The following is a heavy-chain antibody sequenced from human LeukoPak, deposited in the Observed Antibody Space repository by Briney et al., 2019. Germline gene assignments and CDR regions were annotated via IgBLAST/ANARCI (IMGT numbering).Heavy chain of an antibody. CDR2: IYYSGTT. J-gene: IGHJ4*02. V-gene: IGHV4-34*01. Sequence: SETLSLTCAVYGGSFSGYYWSWIRQPPGKGLEWIGSIYYSGTTYYNPSLKSRVTMSVDTSKNQFSLKLSSVTAADTAVYYCSRNLVGATIFWFGYWGQGTLVTVSS. CDR1: GGSFSGYY. CDR3: SRNLVGATIFWFGY. D-gene: IGHD1-26*01.